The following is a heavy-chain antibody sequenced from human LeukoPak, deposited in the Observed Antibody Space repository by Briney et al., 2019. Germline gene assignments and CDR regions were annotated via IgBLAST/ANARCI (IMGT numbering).Heavy chain of an antibody. J-gene: IGHJ4*02. D-gene: IGHD6-6*01. Sequence: SETLSLTCAVYGGSFSDYSWTWIRQPPGKGLQWIGEINHSGGTNHNPSLMSRVIMSVDTSKNQISLKVSSVTAADTAVYYCARVVAARFDYWGQGTLVTVSS. CDR3: ARVVAARFDY. CDR1: GGSFSDYS. V-gene: IGHV4-34*01. CDR2: INHSGGT.